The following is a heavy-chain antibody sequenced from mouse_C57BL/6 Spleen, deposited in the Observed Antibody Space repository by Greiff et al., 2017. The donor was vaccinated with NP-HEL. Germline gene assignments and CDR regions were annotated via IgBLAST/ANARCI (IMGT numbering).Heavy chain of an antibody. V-gene: IGHV1-19*01. CDR1: GYTFTDYY. CDR2: INPYNGGT. Sequence: VQLQQSGPVLVKPGASVKMSCKASGYTFTDYYMNWVKQSHGKSLEWIGVINPYNGGTSYNQKFKGKATLTVDKSSSTAYMERNSLTSEDSAVYYCARPPSTTVGYFDVWGTGTTVTVSS. J-gene: IGHJ1*03. D-gene: IGHD1-1*01. CDR3: ARPPSTTVGYFDV.